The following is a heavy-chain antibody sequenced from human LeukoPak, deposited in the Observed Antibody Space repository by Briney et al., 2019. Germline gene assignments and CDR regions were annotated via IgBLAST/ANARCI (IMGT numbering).Heavy chain of an antibody. J-gene: IGHJ6*02. V-gene: IGHV3-53*01. Sequence: GGSLRLSCAASGFTVSSNYMSWVRQAPGKGLEWVSVIYSGGSTYYADSVKGRFTISRDNSKNTLYLQMNSLRAEDTAVYYCARSSLIAAGGYYYYYYGMDVWGQGTTVTVSS. CDR2: IYSGGST. CDR3: ARSSLIAAGGYYYYYYGMDV. CDR1: GFTVSSNY. D-gene: IGHD6-13*01.